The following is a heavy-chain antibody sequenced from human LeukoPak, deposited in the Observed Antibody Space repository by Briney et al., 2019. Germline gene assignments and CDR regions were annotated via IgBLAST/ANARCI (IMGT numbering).Heavy chain of an antibody. CDR3: AELGITMIGGV. D-gene: IGHD3-10*02. Sequence: GGSLRLSCTASGFTFGDYAVTWVRQAPGKGLEWVSGINWNSGSMGYADSVKGRFTISRDNAKNSLYLQMNSLRAEDTAVYYCAELGITMIGGVWGKGTTVTISS. J-gene: IGHJ6*04. V-gene: IGHV3-20*04. CDR2: INWNSGSM. CDR1: GFTFGDYA.